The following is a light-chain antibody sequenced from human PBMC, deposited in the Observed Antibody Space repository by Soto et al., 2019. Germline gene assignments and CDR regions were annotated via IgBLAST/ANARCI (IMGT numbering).Light chain of an antibody. CDR3: QEYDSAPFT. V-gene: IGKV1-27*01. CDR1: QGIRNY. CDR2: GAS. Sequence: DIQMTQSPPSLSASVGDRVTITCRASQGIRNYLAWYQQKLRKVPNLLIYGASTLRSGVPYRFSGSESGTDFTLTISSLQSEDVATYYCQEYDSAPFTFGPGTKVDIK. J-gene: IGKJ3*01.